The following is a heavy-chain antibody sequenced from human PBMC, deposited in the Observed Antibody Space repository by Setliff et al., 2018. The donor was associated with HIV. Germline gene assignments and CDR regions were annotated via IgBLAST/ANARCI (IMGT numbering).Heavy chain of an antibody. V-gene: IGHV1-46*01. CDR1: GYTFTSYY. D-gene: IGHD6-19*01. Sequence: ASVKVSCKASGYTFTSYYIHWVRQAPGQGLEWMGIINPSGGSTSYAQKFQGRVTITRDTSASTAYMELSSLRSEDTAVYYCARSRSGWSSPFDYWGQGTLVTVSS. J-gene: IGHJ4*02. CDR3: ARSRSGWSSPFDY. CDR2: INPSGGST.